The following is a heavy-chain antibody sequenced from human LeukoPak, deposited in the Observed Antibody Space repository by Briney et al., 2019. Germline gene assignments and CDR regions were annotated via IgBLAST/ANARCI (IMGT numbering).Heavy chain of an antibody. J-gene: IGHJ4*02. CDR1: GGSFSSGSYY. V-gene: IGHV4-61*01. CDR2: IYYSGST. CDR3: ARGRIWFGDQYYFDY. Sequence: PSETLSLTCTVSGGSFSSGSYYWSWIRQPPGKGLEWIGYIYYSGSTNYNPSPKSRVTISVDTSKNQFSLKLSSVTAADTAVYYCARGRIWFGDQYYFDYWGQGTLVTVSS. D-gene: IGHD3-10*01.